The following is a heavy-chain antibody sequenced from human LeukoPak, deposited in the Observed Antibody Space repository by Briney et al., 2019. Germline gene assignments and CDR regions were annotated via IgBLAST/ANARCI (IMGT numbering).Heavy chain of an antibody. Sequence: SETLSLTCTVSGYSISSGYYWGWIRQPPGKGLEWIGSIYHSGSTYYNPSLKGRVTISVDTSKNQFSLKLSSVTAADTAVYYCARLSGYNRDYWGQGTLVTVSS. J-gene: IGHJ4*02. CDR3: ARLSGYNRDY. CDR2: IYHSGST. V-gene: IGHV4-38-2*02. CDR1: GYSISSGYY. D-gene: IGHD5-24*01.